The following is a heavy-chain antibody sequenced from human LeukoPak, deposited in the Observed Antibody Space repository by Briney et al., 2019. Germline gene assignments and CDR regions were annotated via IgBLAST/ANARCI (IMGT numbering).Heavy chain of an antibody. CDR1: GYTFTRYD. Sequence: GASVKVSCKASGYTFTRYDINWVRQATGQGLEWMGWMNPNSGNTGYAQKFQGRVTMTRNTSISTAYMELSSLRSEDTAVYYCARGRRGMVRGVITYYYYYMDVWGKGTTVTISS. V-gene: IGHV1-8*01. CDR3: ARGRRGMVRGVITYYYYYMDV. D-gene: IGHD3-10*01. CDR2: MNPNSGNT. J-gene: IGHJ6*03.